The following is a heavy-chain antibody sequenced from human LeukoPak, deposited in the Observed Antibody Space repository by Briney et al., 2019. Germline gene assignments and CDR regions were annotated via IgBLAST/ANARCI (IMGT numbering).Heavy chain of an antibody. Sequence: ASVKVSCKASGYTFTSYGISWVRQAPGQRLEWMGWINAGNGNTKYSQKFQGRVTITRDTSASTAYMELSSLRSEDTAVYYCASADIAAFYYYGMDVWGQGTTVTVSS. J-gene: IGHJ6*02. CDR1: GYTFTSYG. D-gene: IGHD6-6*01. CDR3: ASADIAAFYYYGMDV. CDR2: INAGNGNT. V-gene: IGHV1-3*01.